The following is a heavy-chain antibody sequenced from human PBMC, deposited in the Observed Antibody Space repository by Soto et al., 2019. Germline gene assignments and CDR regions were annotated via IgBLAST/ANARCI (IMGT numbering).Heavy chain of an antibody. Sequence: VQLVESGGGLVQPGGSLRLSCAASGFTFSSYEMNWVRQAPGKGLEWVSYISSSGSTIYYADSVKGRFTISRDNAKNSLYLQMNSLRAEDTAVYYCARDFYDFWSGYQDYGMDVWGQGTTVTVSS. J-gene: IGHJ6*02. D-gene: IGHD3-3*01. CDR3: ARDFYDFWSGYQDYGMDV. CDR1: GFTFSSYE. V-gene: IGHV3-48*03. CDR2: ISSSGSTI.